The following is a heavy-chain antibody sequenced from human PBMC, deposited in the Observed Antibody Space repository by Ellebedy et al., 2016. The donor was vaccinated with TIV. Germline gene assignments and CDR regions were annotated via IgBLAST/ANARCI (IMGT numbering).Heavy chain of an antibody. J-gene: IGHJ4*02. Sequence: GGSLRLXXAASGFNFGVYWMTWVRQAPGKGLEWVSSISDSSSYIYYTDSIKGRFTISRDNTKYSLYLQMNSLRAEDTAVYYCARADTGYCSSASCYLDLDYWGQGTLVTVSS. CDR2: ISDSSSYI. CDR1: GFNFGVYW. CDR3: ARADTGYCSSASCYLDLDY. V-gene: IGHV3-21*01. D-gene: IGHD2-2*01.